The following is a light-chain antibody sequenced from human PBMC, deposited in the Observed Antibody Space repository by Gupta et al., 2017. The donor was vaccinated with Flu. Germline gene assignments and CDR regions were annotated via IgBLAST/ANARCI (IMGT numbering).Light chain of an antibody. Sequence: QSVLTQPPSVSGAPGQRVTTSCTGSGSNIGAGYDVQWYQQLPGRAPKLLIYGNTERPSGVPDRFSGSRSGASAALAITGLQAEDEADYYCLCYDSSLGGSFVFGTGTKVTVL. V-gene: IGLV1-40*01. CDR1: GSNIGAGYD. J-gene: IGLJ1*01. CDR3: LCYDSSLGGSFV. CDR2: GNT.